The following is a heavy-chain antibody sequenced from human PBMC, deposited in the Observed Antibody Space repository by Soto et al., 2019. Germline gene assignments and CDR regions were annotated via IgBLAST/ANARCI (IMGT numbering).Heavy chain of an antibody. V-gene: IGHV1-8*01. CDR3: ARGTYEFWSGSPYYYYYMDV. CDR1: GYTFTSYD. CDR2: MNPNSGNT. D-gene: IGHD3-3*01. Sequence: ASVKVSCKASGYTFTSYDINWVRQATGQGLEWMGWMNPNSGNTGYAQKFQGRVTMTRNTSISTAYMELSSLRSEDTAVYYCARGTYEFWSGSPYYYYYMDVWGKGTTVTVSS. J-gene: IGHJ6*03.